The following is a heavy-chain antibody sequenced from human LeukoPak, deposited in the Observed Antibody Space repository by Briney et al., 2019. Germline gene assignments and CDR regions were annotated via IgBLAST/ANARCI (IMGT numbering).Heavy chain of an antibody. CDR2: ISSSSSYI. V-gene: IGHV3-21*01. CDR3: ARDTRVGYSYGYDY. D-gene: IGHD5-18*01. Sequence: PGGSLRLSCAASGFTFSSYSMNWVRQAPGKGLEWVSSISSSSSYIYYADSVKGRFTISRDNAKNSLYLQMNSLRAEDTAVYYCARDTRVGYSYGYDYWGQGTLVTVSS. CDR1: GFTFSSYS. J-gene: IGHJ4*02.